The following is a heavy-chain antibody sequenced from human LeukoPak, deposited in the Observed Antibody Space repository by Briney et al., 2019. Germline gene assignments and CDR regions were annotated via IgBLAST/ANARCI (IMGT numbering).Heavy chain of an antibody. Sequence: GGSLRLSCAASEFTVSSNYMSWVRQAPGKGLEWVSVIYSSGITYYAASVKGRFTISRDISQNTVYLQMNSLRAEDTAVYYCARGSSSWYVPSWGQGTLVTVSS. CDR3: ARGSSSWYVPS. D-gene: IGHD6-13*01. J-gene: IGHJ4*02. CDR2: IYSSGIT. CDR1: EFTVSSNY. V-gene: IGHV3-66*01.